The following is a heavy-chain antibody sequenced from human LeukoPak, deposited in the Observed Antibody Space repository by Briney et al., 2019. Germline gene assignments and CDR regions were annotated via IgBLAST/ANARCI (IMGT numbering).Heavy chain of an antibody. J-gene: IGHJ3*02. CDR2: IVVGSGVT. Sequence: VASVKVSCKASGISVMSSAVQWGRQARGQRLEWIGWIVVGSGVTNYAQKFLERVTITRDMSTSTVFMELSSLRSADTALYYCAAEKRLYCSGGACYPDAFDIWGQGTMVTVSS. CDR3: AAEKRLYCSGGACYPDAFDI. CDR1: GISVMSSA. V-gene: IGHV1-58*01. D-gene: IGHD2-15*01.